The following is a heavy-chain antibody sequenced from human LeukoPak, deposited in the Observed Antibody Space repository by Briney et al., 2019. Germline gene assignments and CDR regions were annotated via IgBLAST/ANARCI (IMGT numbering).Heavy chain of an antibody. D-gene: IGHD3-10*01. V-gene: IGHV1-2*02. CDR1: GYTFSGYY. CDR3: AREAKRGYGSGSYYNDFDY. CDR2: INPNSGGT. J-gene: IGHJ4*02. Sequence: VASVKVSCKASGYTFSGYYMHWVRQAPGQGLEWMGWINPNSGGTNYAQKFQGRVTMTRDTSISTAYMELRRLRSDDTAVYFCAREAKRGYGSGSYYNDFDYWGQGALVTVSS.